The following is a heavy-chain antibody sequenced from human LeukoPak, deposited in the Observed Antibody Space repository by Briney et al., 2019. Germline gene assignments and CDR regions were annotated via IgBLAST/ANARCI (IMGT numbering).Heavy chain of an antibody. V-gene: IGHV3-21*01. J-gene: IGHJ5*02. CDR3: AREGERYYDFWSGYSRWFDP. CDR2: FIGSSSYI. Sequence: GGSLRLSCAASGFTFSSYSMNWVRQAPGRGRGGASSFIGSSSYIYYADSVKGRFNISRDNAKNSLYLQMNSLRAEDTAVYYCAREGERYYDFWSGYSRWFDPWGQGTLVTVSS. CDR1: GFTFSSYS. D-gene: IGHD3-3*01.